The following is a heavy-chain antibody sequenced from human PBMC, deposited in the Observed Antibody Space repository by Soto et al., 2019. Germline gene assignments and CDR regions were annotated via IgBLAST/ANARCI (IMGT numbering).Heavy chain of an antibody. CDR2: INHSGST. V-gene: IGHV4-34*01. CDR3: AGAATGPYYYYYYMDV. Sequence: SETLSLTCAVYGGSFSGYYWSWIRQPPGKGLEWIGEINHSGSTNYNPSLKSRVTISVDTSKNQFSLKLSSVTAADTAVYYCAGAATGPYYYYYYMDVWGKGTTVTVSS. J-gene: IGHJ6*03. D-gene: IGHD2-15*01. CDR1: GGSFSGYY.